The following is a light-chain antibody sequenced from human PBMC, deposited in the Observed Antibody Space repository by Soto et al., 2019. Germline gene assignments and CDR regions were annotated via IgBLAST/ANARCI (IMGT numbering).Light chain of an antibody. Sequence: DIQMTQSPSSLSASVGDRVTITCRASQGISNYLAWYQQKPGKVPKLLIYAASTLQSGVPSRFSGSGSGTDFPLNISSLQPEDVATYYCQKYNSAPPWTFGQGTKVEIK. V-gene: IGKV1-27*01. J-gene: IGKJ1*01. CDR3: QKYNSAPPWT. CDR2: AAS. CDR1: QGISNY.